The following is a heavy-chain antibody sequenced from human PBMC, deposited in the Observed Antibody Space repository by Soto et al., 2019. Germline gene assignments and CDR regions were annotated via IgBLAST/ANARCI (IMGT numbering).Heavy chain of an antibody. Sequence: QVQLQQWGAGLLKPSETLSLTCAVYGGSFSGYYWSWIRQPPGKGLEWIGEINHSGSTNYNPSLKRRVTISVDTSKNQFSLKLSSVTAADTAVYYCARGGRSDFWSATPFGYYYGMDVWGQGTTVTVSS. J-gene: IGHJ6*02. CDR1: GGSFSGYY. D-gene: IGHD3-3*01. V-gene: IGHV4-34*01. CDR3: ARGGRSDFWSATPFGYYYGMDV. CDR2: INHSGST.